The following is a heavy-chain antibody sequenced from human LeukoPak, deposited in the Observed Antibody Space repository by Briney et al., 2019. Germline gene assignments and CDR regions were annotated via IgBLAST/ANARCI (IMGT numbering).Heavy chain of an antibody. V-gene: IGHV3-7*04. CDR1: GFTFSSYW. J-gene: IGHJ4*02. Sequence: GGSLRLSCAASGFTFSSYWMNWARQAPGKGLEWVACIKEDGSEKYYVGSVEGRFTISRDNARHSLFLQMTSLRAEDTAVYYCARNWGHSDFWGQGSLVTVSS. CDR2: IKEDGSEK. D-gene: IGHD7-27*01. CDR3: ARNWGHSDF.